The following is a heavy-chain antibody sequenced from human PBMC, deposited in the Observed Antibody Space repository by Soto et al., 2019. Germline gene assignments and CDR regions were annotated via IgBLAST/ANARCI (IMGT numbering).Heavy chain of an antibody. CDR1: GGSFSGYY. CDR2: INHSGST. V-gene: IGHV4-34*01. CDR3: ARGEYDYVWGSYRLIAFDI. J-gene: IGHJ3*02. Sequence: QVQLQQWGAGLLKPSETLSLTCAVYGGSFSGYYWSWIRQPPGKGLEWIGEINHSGSTNYNPSLKSRVTISVDTSKNQFSLKLSSVTAADTAVYYCARGEYDYVWGSYRLIAFDIWGQGTMVTVSS. D-gene: IGHD3-16*02.